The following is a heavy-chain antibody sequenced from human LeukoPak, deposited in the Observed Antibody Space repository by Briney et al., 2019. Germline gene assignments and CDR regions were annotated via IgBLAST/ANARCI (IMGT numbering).Heavy chain of an antibody. J-gene: IGHJ4*02. D-gene: IGHD6-19*01. CDR2: IKKDGSDK. CDR1: GFIFSSDS. V-gene: IGHV3-7*01. CDR3: VAGSGWRFDY. Sequence: GGSLRLSFATSGFIFSSDSMIWVRQAPGKGLEWVANIKKDGSDKNYLGSVKGRFTISRDNAKNSLYVQMNSLRVEDTAVYYCVAGSGWRFDYWGQGTLVTVSS.